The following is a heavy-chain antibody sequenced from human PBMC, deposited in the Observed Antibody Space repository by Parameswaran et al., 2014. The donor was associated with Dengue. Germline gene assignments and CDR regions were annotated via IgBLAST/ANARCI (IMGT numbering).Heavy chain of an antibody. D-gene: IGHD2-2*01. CDR3: ARIWGTSGYFDY. V-gene: IGHV4-30-4*01. J-gene: IGHJ4*02. CDR2: IDYMGTS. Sequence: VRQAPGKGLEWIGYIDYMGTSYYNPSLKSRITISVDTSKNQFSLELTSVTAADTAVYYCARIWGTSGYFDYWGQGTLVTVSS.